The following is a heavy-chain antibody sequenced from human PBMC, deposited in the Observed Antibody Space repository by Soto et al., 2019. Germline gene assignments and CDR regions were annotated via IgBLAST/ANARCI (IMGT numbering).Heavy chain of an antibody. CDR2: INPNSGGT. Sequence: ASVKVSCKASGYTFTGYYMHWVRQAPGQGLEWMGWINPNSGGTNYAQKFQGRVTMTRDTSISTAYMELSRLRSDDTAVYCCARGYCSSTSCYKGAYYYYGMDVWGQGTTVTVSS. J-gene: IGHJ6*02. D-gene: IGHD2-2*02. CDR3: ARGYCSSTSCYKGAYYYYGMDV. CDR1: GYTFTGYY. V-gene: IGHV1-2*02.